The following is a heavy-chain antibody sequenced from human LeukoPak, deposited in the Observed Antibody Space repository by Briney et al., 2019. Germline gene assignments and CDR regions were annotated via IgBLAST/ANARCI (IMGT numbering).Heavy chain of an antibody. CDR3: AREPATLGSFDY. V-gene: IGHV3-7*01. D-gene: IGHD2-15*01. CDR2: INEDGSDQ. J-gene: IGHJ4*02. Sequence: GGSLRLSCAASGFTFSDFWMNWVRQAPGKGLQWVANINEDGSDQYYLDSVKGRFTFSRDNAKNSLYLQMNSLRADDTAVYYCAREPATLGSFDYWGQGTLVTVSS. CDR1: GFTFSDFW.